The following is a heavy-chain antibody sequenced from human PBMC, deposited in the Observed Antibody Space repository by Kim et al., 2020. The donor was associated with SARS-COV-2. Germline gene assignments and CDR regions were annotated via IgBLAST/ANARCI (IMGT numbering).Heavy chain of an antibody. Sequence: SLNRRVTISGDGSKNQFSRKLSSVTAADTAVYYCARDYVDSSGYFYYFDYWGQGTLVTVSS. CDR3: ARDYVDSSGYFYYFDY. V-gene: IGHV4-30-2*01. D-gene: IGHD3-22*01. J-gene: IGHJ4*02.